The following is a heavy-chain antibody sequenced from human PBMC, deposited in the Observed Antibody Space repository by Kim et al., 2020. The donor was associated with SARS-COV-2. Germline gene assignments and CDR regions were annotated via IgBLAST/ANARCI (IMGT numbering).Heavy chain of an antibody. Sequence: SETLSLTCTVSGGSISSYYWSWIRQPPGKGLEWIGYIFYSGSTNYNPSLKSRVTISIDASNNQFSLKLSSVTAADTAVYYCARATLRAAGWFDPWGPGTLVTVSS. CDR1: GGSISSYY. D-gene: IGHD6-25*01. J-gene: IGHJ5*02. CDR3: ARATLRAAGWFDP. V-gene: IGHV4-59*13. CDR2: IFYSGST.